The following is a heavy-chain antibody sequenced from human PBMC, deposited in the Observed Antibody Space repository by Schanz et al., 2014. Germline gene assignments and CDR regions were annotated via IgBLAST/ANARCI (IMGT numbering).Heavy chain of an antibody. CDR1: GFTLSSYW. CDR2: TNGDGTNA. J-gene: IGHJ4*02. CDR3: ASPSGYSDYGTYFDF. Sequence: EVQLVESGGGLVQPGGSLRLSCAASGFTLSSYWMHWVRQVPGKGLEWVSCTNGDGTNAKYADSVEGRFTISRDNSRNTLYLQMNSLRTEDTAVYYCASPSGYSDYGTYFDFWGQGTLVTVSS. V-gene: IGHV3-74*02. D-gene: IGHD5-12*01.